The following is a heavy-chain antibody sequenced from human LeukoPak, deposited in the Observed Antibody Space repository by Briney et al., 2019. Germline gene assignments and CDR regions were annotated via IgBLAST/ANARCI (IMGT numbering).Heavy chain of an antibody. CDR2: IYYSGST. V-gene: IGHV4-30-4*01. Sequence: SETLSLTCTVSGGSISSGDYYWSWIRQPPGKGLEWIGYIYYSGSTYYNPSLKSRVTISVDTSKNQFSLKLSSVTAADTAVYYCARAYSSSWYPYYFDYWGQGTLVTVSS. CDR3: ARAYSSSWYPYYFDY. D-gene: IGHD6-13*01. CDR1: GGSISSGDYY. J-gene: IGHJ4*02.